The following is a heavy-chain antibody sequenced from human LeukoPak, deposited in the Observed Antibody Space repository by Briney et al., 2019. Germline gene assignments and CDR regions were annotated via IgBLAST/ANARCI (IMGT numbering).Heavy chain of an antibody. V-gene: IGHV3-30-3*01. D-gene: IGHD5-24*01. CDR3: ARQRWLQIRLFDY. CDR1: GFTFSSYA. Sequence: PGGSLRLSCAASGFTFSSYAMHWVRQAPGKGLEWVAVISYDGSNKYYADSVKGRFTISRDNSKNTLYLQMNSLRAEDTAVYYCARQRWLQIRLFDYWGQGTLVTVSS. CDR2: ISYDGSNK. J-gene: IGHJ4*02.